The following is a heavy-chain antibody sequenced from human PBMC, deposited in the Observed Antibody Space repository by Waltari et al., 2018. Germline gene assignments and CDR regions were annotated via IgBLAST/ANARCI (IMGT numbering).Heavy chain of an antibody. Sequence: QVQLVQSGAEVKKPGSSVKVSCKASGGTFSSYAIRWVRQAPGQGLEWMGGIIPIFGTANYAQKFQGRVTITADESTSTAYMELSSLRSEDTAVYYCARDTFEDYYGSGSYLFDYWGQGTLVTVSS. CDR2: IIPIFGTA. D-gene: IGHD3-10*01. V-gene: IGHV1-69*01. CDR3: ARDTFEDYYGSGSYLFDY. J-gene: IGHJ4*02. CDR1: GGTFSSYA.